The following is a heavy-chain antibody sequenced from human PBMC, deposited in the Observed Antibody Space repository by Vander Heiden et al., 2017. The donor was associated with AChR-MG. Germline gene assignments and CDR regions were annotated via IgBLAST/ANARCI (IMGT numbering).Heavy chain of an antibody. CDR1: GFTFSSFD. Sequence: EVQLVESGGGLAQPGGSLRLSCAASGFTFSSFDMHWVRQAPGKGLEWVSAIGIASDTYYPGSVKGRFTISRENAKNRLYLQMNSLRAGDTAVYYCVRDRSAYYDYWGQGTLVTVSS. CDR3: VRDRSAYYDY. V-gene: IGHV3-13*01. J-gene: IGHJ4*02. D-gene: IGHD3-22*01. CDR2: IGIASDT.